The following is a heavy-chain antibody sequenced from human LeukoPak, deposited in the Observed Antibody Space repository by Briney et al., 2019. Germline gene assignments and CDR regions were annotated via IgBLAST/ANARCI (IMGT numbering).Heavy chain of an antibody. CDR2: INPILGIA. Sequence: SVKVSCKASGGTFSSYTISWVRQAPGQGLEWMGRINPILGIANYAQKFQGRVTITADKSTSTAYMELSSLGSEDAAVYYCANSQRRFLEELYYYYMDVWGKGTTVTVSS. CDR3: ANSQRRFLEELYYYYMDV. V-gene: IGHV1-69*02. CDR1: GGTFSSYT. D-gene: IGHD3-3*01. J-gene: IGHJ6*03.